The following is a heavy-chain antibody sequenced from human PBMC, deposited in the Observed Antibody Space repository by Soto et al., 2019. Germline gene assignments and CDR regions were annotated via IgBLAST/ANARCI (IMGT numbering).Heavy chain of an antibody. V-gene: IGHV4-4*02. CDR3: ARTFGGSCSN. Sequence: SETLSLTCAVSDGSISSYNWWSWVRQPPGKGLQWIGEIFHSGSTNYNPSLKSRVTISVDKSRNQFSLKLTSVTAADTAVYYCARTFGGSCSNWGQGSLVT. CDR2: IFHSGST. D-gene: IGHD2-15*01. J-gene: IGHJ4*02. CDR1: DGSISSYNW.